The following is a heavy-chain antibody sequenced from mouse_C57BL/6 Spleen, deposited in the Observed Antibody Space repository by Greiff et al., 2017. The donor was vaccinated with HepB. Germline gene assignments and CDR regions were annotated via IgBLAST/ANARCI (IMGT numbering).Heavy chain of an antibody. CDR3: TPRLGRAY. V-gene: IGHV14-4*01. CDR1: GFNIKDDY. D-gene: IGHD4-1*01. CDR2: IDPENGDT. J-gene: IGHJ3*01. Sequence: EVQLQESGAELVRPGASVKLSCTASGFNIKDDYMHWVKQRPEQGLEWIGWIDPENGDTEYASKFQGKATITADTSSNTAYLQLSSLTSEDTAVYYCTPRLGRAYWGQGTLVTVSA.